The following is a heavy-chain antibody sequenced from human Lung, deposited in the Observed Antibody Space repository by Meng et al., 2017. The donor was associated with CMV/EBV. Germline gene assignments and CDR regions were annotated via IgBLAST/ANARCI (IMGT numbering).Heavy chain of an antibody. J-gene: IGHJ6*02. Sequence: SCAASGFIFSNYWMTWVRQAPGKGLEWVANIKEDGSEKSYVDSVKGRFTISRDNAKNSLSLEMNSLRAEDMAVYYCAREQGAMGGNYYYAMDVXGQGTTVTVSS. V-gene: IGHV3-7*01. CDR3: AREQGAMGGNYYYAMDV. CDR1: GFIFSNYW. D-gene: IGHD3-10*01. CDR2: IKEDGSEK.